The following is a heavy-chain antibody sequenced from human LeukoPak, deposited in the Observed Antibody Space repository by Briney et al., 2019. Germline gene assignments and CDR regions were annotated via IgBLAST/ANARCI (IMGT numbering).Heavy chain of an antibody. CDR2: INHSGST. CDR1: GGSFSGCY. Sequence: SETLSLTCAVYGGSFSGCYWSWIRQPPGKGLEWIGEINHSGSTNYNPSLKSRVTISVDTSKNQFSLKLSSVTAADTAVYYCARGFRYCSSTSCYVSGWFDPWGQGTLVTVSS. V-gene: IGHV4-34*01. D-gene: IGHD2-2*01. J-gene: IGHJ5*02. CDR3: ARGFRYCSSTSCYVSGWFDP.